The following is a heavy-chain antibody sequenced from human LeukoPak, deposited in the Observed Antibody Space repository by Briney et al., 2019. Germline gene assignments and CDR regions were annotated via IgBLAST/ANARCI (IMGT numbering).Heavy chain of an antibody. CDR1: GYTFPSYG. V-gene: IGHV1-18*01. J-gene: IGHJ4*02. CDR2: ISGYNGNT. Sequence: ASVKVSCKASGYTFPSYGISWVRQAPGQGLEWMGWISGYNGNTNYAQKLQGRVTMTTDTSTSTAYMELRSLRSDDTAVYYCAREEGYCSGGSCYDYWGQGTLVTVSS. D-gene: IGHD2-15*01. CDR3: AREEGYCSGGSCYDY.